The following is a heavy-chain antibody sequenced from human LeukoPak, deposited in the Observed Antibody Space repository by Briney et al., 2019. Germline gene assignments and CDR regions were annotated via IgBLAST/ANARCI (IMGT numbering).Heavy chain of an antibody. J-gene: IGHJ4*02. CDR1: GFTFSNYN. V-gene: IGHV3-21*01. CDR3: ARDSSSGYYTH. D-gene: IGHD3-22*01. CDR2: ISTSRSCI. Sequence: PGGSLRLSCAASGFTFSNYNMNWVRLAPGKGLEWVSSISTSRSCIHYADSVKGRFTISRENAKNSLYLQMNSLRAEDTAVYYCARDSSSGYYTHWGQGILVTVSS.